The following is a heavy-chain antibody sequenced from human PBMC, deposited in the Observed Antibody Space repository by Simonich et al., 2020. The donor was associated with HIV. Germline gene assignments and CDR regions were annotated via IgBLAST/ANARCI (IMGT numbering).Heavy chain of an antibody. CDR1: GGSFSGYY. CDR2: INHSGST. V-gene: IGHV4-34*02. J-gene: IGHJ4*02. D-gene: IGHD3-10*01. CDR3: ARESTLRSYYYGSGSGLGY. Sequence: QVQLQQWGAGLLKPSETLSLTCAVYGGSFSGYYWLCIRQAPGQGLEWIGEINHSGSTTYNPSLKSRVTRSVDTSKKQFSLKLSSVTAADTAVYYCARESTLRSYYYGSGSGLGYWGQGTLVTVSS.